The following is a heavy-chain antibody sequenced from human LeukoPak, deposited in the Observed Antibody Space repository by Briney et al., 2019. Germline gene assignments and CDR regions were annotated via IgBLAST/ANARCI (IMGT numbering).Heavy chain of an antibody. D-gene: IGHD3-16*01. J-gene: IGHJ6*03. Sequence: SVKVSCKASGGTFSSYAISWVRQAPGQGLEWMGRIIPIFGTANYAQKFQGRVTITADKSTSTAYMELSSLRSEDTAVYYCASPYDYVWEAHYYMDVWGKGTTVTVSS. CDR3: ASPYDYVWEAHYYMDV. CDR1: GGTFSSYA. V-gene: IGHV1-69*06. CDR2: IIPIFGTA.